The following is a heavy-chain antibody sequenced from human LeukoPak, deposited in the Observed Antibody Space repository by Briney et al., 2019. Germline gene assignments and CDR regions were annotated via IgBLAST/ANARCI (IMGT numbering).Heavy chain of an antibody. CDR2: MYSGHNT. D-gene: IGHD5/OR15-5a*01. CDR1: GFAVSSKY. CDR3: ATSGGVYSRDAVDV. V-gene: IGHV3-66*01. J-gene: IGHJ3*01. Sequence: QTGGSLRLSCAASGFAVSSKYMTWVRQAPGKGLECVSLMYSGHNTCYADSVKGRFTISRDNSRNTLYLQMSSLGAEDTAVYYCATSGGVYSRDAVDVWGQGAMVTVS.